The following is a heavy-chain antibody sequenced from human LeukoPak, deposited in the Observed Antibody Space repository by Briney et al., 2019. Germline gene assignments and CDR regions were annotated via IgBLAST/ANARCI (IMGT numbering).Heavy chain of an antibody. V-gene: IGHV3-7*01. CDR2: IKQDGSEK. D-gene: IGHD1-14*01. Sequence: GGSLRLSCAASGFTFSSYWMSWVRQAPGKGLEWVANIKQDGSEKYYVDSVKGQFTISRDNAKNSLYLQMNSLRGEDTAVYYCTRDRSRAEDDWGQGTLVTVSS. CDR1: GFTFSSYW. J-gene: IGHJ4*02. CDR3: TRDRSRAEDD.